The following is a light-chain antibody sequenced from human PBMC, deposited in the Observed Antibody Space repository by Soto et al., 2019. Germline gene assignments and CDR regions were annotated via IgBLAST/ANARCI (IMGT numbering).Light chain of an antibody. Sequence: EIVLTQSPGTLSLSPGESATLSCRASQSVSSNSLAWYRRNPGQPPSLLIYGTSTRATDIPRWFSGSWSGTDFTLTITRLGPEDFAGYFCQQYGDSPPTFGQGTKVEVK. J-gene: IGKJ1*01. CDR2: GTS. CDR3: QQYGDSPPT. CDR1: QSVSSNS. V-gene: IGKV3-20*01.